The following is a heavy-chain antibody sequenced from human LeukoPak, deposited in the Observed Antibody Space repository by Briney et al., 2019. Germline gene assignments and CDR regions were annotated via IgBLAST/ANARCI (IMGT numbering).Heavy chain of an antibody. Sequence: GGSLRLSCAASGFTFSSYTMSWVRQAPGKGLEWVATISGSGGRTYSADSVKGRFTISRDNSKSTLYLQMKSLRAEDTAVYYCAKSVWFGELVLPEFDYWGEGALVTVSS. D-gene: IGHD3-10*01. CDR3: AKSVWFGELVLPEFDY. J-gene: IGHJ4*02. V-gene: IGHV3-23*01. CDR1: GFTFSSYT. CDR2: ISGSGGRT.